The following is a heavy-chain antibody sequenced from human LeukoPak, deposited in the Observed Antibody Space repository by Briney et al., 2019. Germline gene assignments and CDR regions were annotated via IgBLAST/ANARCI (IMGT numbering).Heavy chain of an antibody. CDR2: INHSGST. D-gene: IGHD3-10*01. J-gene: IGHJ3*02. CDR1: GGSFSGYY. CDR3: ARELTEEYGSGSYYKSGAFDI. V-gene: IGHV4-34*01. Sequence: SETLSLTCAVYGGSFSGYYWSWIRQPPGKGLEWIGEINHSGSTNYNPSLKSRVTISVDTSKNQFSLKLSSVTAADTAVYYCARELTEEYGSGSYYKSGAFDIWGQGTMVTVSS.